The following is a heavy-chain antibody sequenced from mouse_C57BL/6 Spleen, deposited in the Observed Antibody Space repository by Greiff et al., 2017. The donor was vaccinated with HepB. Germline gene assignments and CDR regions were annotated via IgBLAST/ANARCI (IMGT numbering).Heavy chain of an antibody. CDR2: ISYDGSN. Sequence: VQLKESGPGLVKPSQSLSLTCSVTGYSITSGYYWNWIRQFPGNKLEWMGYISYDGSNNYNPSLKNRISITRDTSKNQFFLKLNSVTTEDTATYYCARERLGRSYWYFDVWGTGTTVTVSS. CDR3: ARERLGRSYWYFDV. V-gene: IGHV3-6*01. J-gene: IGHJ1*03. CDR1: GYSITSGYY. D-gene: IGHD4-1*01.